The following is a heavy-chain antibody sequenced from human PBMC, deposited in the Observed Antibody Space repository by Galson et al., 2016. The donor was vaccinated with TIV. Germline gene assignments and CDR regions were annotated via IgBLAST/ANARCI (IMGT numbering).Heavy chain of an antibody. CDR3: AYLGDGLDGFDI. V-gene: IGHV3-53*01. Sequence: SLRLPCAAPGFSVSNIYMTWVRQAPGKGREWVSVIYSGVAHYADSVKGRLFISRDSSKNTLYLQMNSLRVEDTAVYYCAYLGDGLDGFDIWGQGTMVPMSS. CDR2: IYSGVA. D-gene: IGHD5-24*01. J-gene: IGHJ3*02. CDR1: GFSVSNIY.